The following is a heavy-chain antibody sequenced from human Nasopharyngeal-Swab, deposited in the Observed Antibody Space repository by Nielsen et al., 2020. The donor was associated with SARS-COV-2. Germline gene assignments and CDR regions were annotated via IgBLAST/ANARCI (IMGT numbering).Heavy chain of an antibody. CDR1: GGSMRSYY. V-gene: IGHV4-59*01. CDR2: IYYSGST. CDR3: ARDRRYSGSSGSFDI. Sequence: SETLSLTCAVSGGSMRSYYWNWIRQPPGKGLEWIGYIYYSGSTNYNPSLKSRVTISIDTSKNQFSLQLSSVTAADTAVYYCARDRRYSGSSGSFDIWGQGTMVTVSS. D-gene: IGHD1-26*01. J-gene: IGHJ3*02.